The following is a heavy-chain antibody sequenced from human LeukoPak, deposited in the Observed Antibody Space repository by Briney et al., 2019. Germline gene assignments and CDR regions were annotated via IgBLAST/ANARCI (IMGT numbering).Heavy chain of an antibody. Sequence: PSETLSLTCTVSGGSISNYYWSWIRQPPGKGLEWIGYIYYSGSTNYNPSLKSRVTISVDTPKNQFSLKVTSVTAADTAVYYCARSLAAAGSFDYWGQGTLVTVSS. CDR3: ARSLAAAGSFDY. D-gene: IGHD6-13*01. J-gene: IGHJ4*02. CDR2: IYYSGST. CDR1: GGSISNYY. V-gene: IGHV4-59*01.